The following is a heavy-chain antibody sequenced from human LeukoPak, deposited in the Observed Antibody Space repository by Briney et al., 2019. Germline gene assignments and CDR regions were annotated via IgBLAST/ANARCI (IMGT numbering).Heavy chain of an antibody. D-gene: IGHD6-13*01. CDR1: GGTFRTFA. Sequence: SVKVSCKASGGTFRTFAISWVRQAPGQGLEWMGNIIPLFGATNNAQKFQGRVTITTDESTNTAYMELNSLRSEDTAVYYCARDRPWAAAGRWGWFDPWGQGTLVTVSS. CDR2: IIPLFGAT. CDR3: ARDRPWAAAGRWGWFDP. J-gene: IGHJ5*02. V-gene: IGHV1-69*05.